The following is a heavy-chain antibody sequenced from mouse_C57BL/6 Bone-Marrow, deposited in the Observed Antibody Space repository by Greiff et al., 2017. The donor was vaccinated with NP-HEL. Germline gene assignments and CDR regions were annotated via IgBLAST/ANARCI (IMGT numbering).Heavy chain of an antibody. J-gene: IGHJ4*01. V-gene: IGHV1-64*01. Sequence: QVQLQQPGAELVKPGASVKLSCKASGYTFTSYWMHWVKQRPGQGLEWIGMIHPNSGSTNYNEKFKSKATLTVDKSSSTAYMQLSSLTSEGSAVYYCARYDYAHAMDYWGQGTSVTVSS. CDR3: ARYDYAHAMDY. D-gene: IGHD2-4*01. CDR1: GYTFTSYW. CDR2: IHPNSGST.